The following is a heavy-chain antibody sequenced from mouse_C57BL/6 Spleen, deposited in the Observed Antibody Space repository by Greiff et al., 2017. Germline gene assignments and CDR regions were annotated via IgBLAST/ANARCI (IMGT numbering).Heavy chain of an antibody. V-gene: IGHV1-82*01. CDR1: GYAFSSSW. CDR2: IYPGDGDT. J-gene: IGHJ4*01. CDR3: SRGVYYDYDDYYAVDY. D-gene: IGHD2-4*01. Sequence: QVQLQQSGPELVKPGASVKISCTASGYAFSSSWMNWVKQRPGKGLEWIGRIYPGDGDTNYNGKFKGKATLTADKSSSTAYMQLSSLTSEDSAVYFYSRGVYYDYDDYYAVDYWGQGTSVTVSS.